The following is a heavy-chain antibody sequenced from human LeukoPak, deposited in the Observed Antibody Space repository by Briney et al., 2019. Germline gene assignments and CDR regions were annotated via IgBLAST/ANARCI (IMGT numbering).Heavy chain of an antibody. D-gene: IGHD1-26*01. CDR2: IYYSGST. CDR1: GGSISSYY. CDR3: ARGWRERAYYFDY. Sequence: SETLSLTCTVSGGSISSYYWSWIRQPPGKGLEWIGYIYYSGSTNYNPSLKSRVTISVDTSKNQFSLKLSSVTAADTAVYYCARGWRERAYYFDYWGQGTLVTVSS. J-gene: IGHJ4*02. V-gene: IGHV4-59*01.